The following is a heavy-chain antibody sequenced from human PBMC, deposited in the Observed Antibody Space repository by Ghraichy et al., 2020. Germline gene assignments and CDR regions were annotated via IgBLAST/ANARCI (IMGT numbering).Heavy chain of an antibody. CDR3: AQGPWFYVGSIGSGFAH. V-gene: IGHV3-23*01. D-gene: IGHD3-10*01. J-gene: IGHJ4*02. Sequence: GGSLRLSCVASGFTFSDSAMSWFRQAPGKGLEWVSVIRGSGVNKYYVDSVKGRFTISRDNSKNTVHLQMNSLRVEDTAIYYCAQGPWFYVGSIGSGFAHLGQGALLTFSS. CDR2: IRGSGVNK. CDR1: GFTFSDSA.